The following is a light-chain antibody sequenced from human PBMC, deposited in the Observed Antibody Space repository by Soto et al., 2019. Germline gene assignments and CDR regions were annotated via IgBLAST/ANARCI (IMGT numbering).Light chain of an antibody. CDR2: AAS. J-gene: IGKJ3*01. CDR1: QGIRTF. CDR3: QKYRSVPV. Sequence: DIQMTQSPTSLSASVGDRVTITCRASQGIRTFVAWYQQKPGKAPKLLIYAASTLQSGVPSRFSGSGSGTDFSLTINSLQAEDVATYSCQKYRSVPVFGPGTKVEIK. V-gene: IGKV1-27*01.